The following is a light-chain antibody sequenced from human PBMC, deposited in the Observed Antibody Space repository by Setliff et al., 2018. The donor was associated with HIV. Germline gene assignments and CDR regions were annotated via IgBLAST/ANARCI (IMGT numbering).Light chain of an antibody. CDR1: GRDLGGFNF. CDR3: VVWDEGLNGDDNFSGPV. J-gene: IGLJ3*02. V-gene: IGLV2-14*01. Sequence: QSVLAQPASVSGSPGQSVSISCTGRGRDLGGFNFVSWYRQYPGKAPQLIIYEVSSRPSGISSRFSGSKSGNTASLTISGLQAEDEADYYCVVWDEGLNGDDNFSGPVFGGGTKVTVL. CDR2: EVS.